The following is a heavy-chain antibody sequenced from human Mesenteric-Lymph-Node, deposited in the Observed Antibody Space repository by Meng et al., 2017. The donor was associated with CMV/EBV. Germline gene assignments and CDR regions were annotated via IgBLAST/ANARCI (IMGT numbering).Heavy chain of an antibody. J-gene: IGHJ4*02. CDR3: TRDFSGNYDY. Sequence: GESLKISCAASGFIFKDTWMNWVRQAPGKGLEWISYISTTGETIQYGDSVKGRFTISRDNARKSLYLQMDSLRVEDTAVYYCTRDFSGNYDYWGQGTLVTVSS. CDR2: ISTTGETI. D-gene: IGHD1-14*01. V-gene: IGHV3-11*04. CDR1: GFIFKDTW.